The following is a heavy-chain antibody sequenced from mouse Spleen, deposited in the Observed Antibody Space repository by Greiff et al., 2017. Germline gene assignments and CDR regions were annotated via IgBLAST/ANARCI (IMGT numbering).Heavy chain of an antibody. Sequence: EVKLMESGGGLVKLGGSLKLSCAASGFTFSSYYMSWVRQTPEKRLEWVATISSGGGSTYYPDSVKGRFTISRDNAKNTLYLQMSSLNSEDTAVYYCARSLRYYFDYWGQGTTLTVSS. J-gene: IGHJ2*01. V-gene: IGHV5-9*04. CDR2: ISSGGGST. CDR1: GFTFSSYY. CDR3: ARSLRYYFDY.